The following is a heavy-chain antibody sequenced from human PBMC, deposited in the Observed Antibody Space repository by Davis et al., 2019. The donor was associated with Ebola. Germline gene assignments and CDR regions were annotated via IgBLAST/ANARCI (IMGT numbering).Heavy chain of an antibody. CDR1: GYTLTELS. V-gene: IGHV1-46*03. Sequence: AASVKVSCKVSGYTLTELSMHWVRQAPGQGLEWMGIINPSGGSTSYAQKFQGRVTMTRDTSTSTVYMELSSLRSEDTAVYYCARDRIVVVVAASRGYYYYGMDVWGQGTLVTVSS. CDR3: ARDRIVVVVAASRGYYYYGMDV. J-gene: IGHJ6*02. CDR2: INPSGGST. D-gene: IGHD2-15*01.